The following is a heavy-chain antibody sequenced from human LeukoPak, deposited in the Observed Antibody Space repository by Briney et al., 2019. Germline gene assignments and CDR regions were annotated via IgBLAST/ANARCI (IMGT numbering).Heavy chain of an antibody. D-gene: IGHD4-17*01. Sequence: GGSLRLSCAASGFTFSSYEMNWVRQAPGKGLEWVSYISSSGSTIYYADSVKGRFTISRDNAKNSLYLQMNSLRAEDTAVYYCARDLRAGLLPLEDYWGQGTLVTASS. J-gene: IGHJ4*02. CDR2: ISSSGSTI. CDR1: GFTFSSYE. CDR3: ARDLRAGLLPLEDY. V-gene: IGHV3-48*03.